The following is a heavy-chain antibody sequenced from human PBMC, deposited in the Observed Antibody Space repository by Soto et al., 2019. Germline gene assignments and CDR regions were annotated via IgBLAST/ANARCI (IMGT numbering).Heavy chain of an antibody. CDR3: ARGSGYCSGGSCYRWFDP. CDR2: IYHSGST. Sequence: QLQLQESGSGLVKPSQTLSLTCAVSGGSISSGGYSWSWIRQPPGKGLEWIGYIYHSGSTYYNPSLERRDTISAERSTDQFCLQLSSVTGADTAVYYCARGSGYCSGGSCYRWFDPWGQGTLVTVSS. CDR1: GGSISSGGYS. V-gene: IGHV4-30-2*01. J-gene: IGHJ5*02. D-gene: IGHD2-15*01.